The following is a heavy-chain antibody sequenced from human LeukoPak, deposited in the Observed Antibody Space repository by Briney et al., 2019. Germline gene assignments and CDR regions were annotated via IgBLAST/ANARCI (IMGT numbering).Heavy chain of an antibody. V-gene: IGHV1-69*06. D-gene: IGHD3-16*01. Sequence: SVKVSCQASGGTFSSYAISWVRQAPGQGLEWMGGIIPIFGTANYAQKFQGRVTITADKSTSTAYMELSSLRSEDTAVYYCARDLHYDYALRAFDIWGQGTMVTVSS. CDR3: ARDLHYDYALRAFDI. J-gene: IGHJ3*02. CDR1: GGTFSSYA. CDR2: IIPIFGTA.